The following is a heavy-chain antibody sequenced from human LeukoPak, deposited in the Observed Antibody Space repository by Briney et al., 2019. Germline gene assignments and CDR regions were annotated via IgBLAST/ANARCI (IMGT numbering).Heavy chain of an antibody. CDR1: GGSISSYY. CDR3: AREYYYDRSGSRYSGMDV. V-gene: IGHV4-4*07. CDR2: IYTSGST. J-gene: IGHJ6*02. D-gene: IGHD3-22*01. Sequence: PSETLSLTCTVSGGSISSYYWRWIRQPAGKGLEWIGRIYTSGSTNYNPSLKSRVTMSVDTSKNQFSLKLSSVTAAATAVYYCAREYYYDRSGSRYSGMDVWRQGPTVPLSS.